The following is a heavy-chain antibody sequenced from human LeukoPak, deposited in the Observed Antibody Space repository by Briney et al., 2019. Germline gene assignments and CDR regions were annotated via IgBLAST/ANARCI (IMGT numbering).Heavy chain of an antibody. CDR2: IRYNGNNQ. V-gene: IGHV3-30*02. CDR3: AINGGTYRPHAFDI. J-gene: IGHJ3*02. Sequence: GGSLRLSCAASGFTFNNYGMHWVRRAPGKGLEWVACIRYNGNNQYYADSVKGRFTISRDNSKNTRDLQMNSLQDDDTAVYYCAINGGTYRPHAFDIWGHGTMVIVSS. CDR1: GFTFNNYG. D-gene: IGHD1-26*01.